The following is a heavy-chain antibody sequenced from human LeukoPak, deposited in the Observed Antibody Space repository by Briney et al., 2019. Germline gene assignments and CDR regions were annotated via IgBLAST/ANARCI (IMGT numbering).Heavy chain of an antibody. V-gene: IGHV3-21*01. CDR1: GFTFSSYS. D-gene: IGHD1-26*01. Sequence: GGSLRLSCAASGFTFSSYSMTWVRQAPGKGLEWVSSISSSSSYIYYADSVKGRFTISRDNAKNSLYLQMNSLRAEDTAVYYCARERGGSYSNYYYYYGMDVWGQGTTVTVSS. J-gene: IGHJ6*02. CDR2: ISSSSSYI. CDR3: ARERGGSYSNYYYYYGMDV.